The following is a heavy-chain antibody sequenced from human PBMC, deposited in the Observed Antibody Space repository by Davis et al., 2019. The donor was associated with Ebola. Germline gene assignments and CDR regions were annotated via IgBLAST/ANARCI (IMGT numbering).Heavy chain of an antibody. Sequence: PSETLSLTCTVSGGSISSGDYYWSWIRQPPGKGLEWIGYIYYSGSTYYNPSLKSRVTISVDTSKNQFSLKLSSVTAADTAVYYCARDEPSCSSTSCYYYFDYWGQGTLVTVSS. CDR2: IYYSGST. D-gene: IGHD2-2*01. CDR3: ARDEPSCSSTSCYYYFDY. V-gene: IGHV4-30-4*01. CDR1: GGSISSGDYY. J-gene: IGHJ4*02.